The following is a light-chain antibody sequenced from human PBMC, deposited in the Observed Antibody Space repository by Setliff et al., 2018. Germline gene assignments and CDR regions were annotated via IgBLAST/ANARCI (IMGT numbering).Light chain of an antibody. J-gene: IGLJ1*01. CDR1: SSDVGDYKY. CDR3: SSYTSLSTRV. CDR2: EVS. Sequence: QSALTQPASVSGSPGQSITISCTGTSSDVGDYKYVSWYQQLPGKAPKLIIFEVSNRPSGIPNRFSGSKSGNTASLSISGLQAEDEADYYCSSYTSLSTRVSGTGTKVTVL. V-gene: IGLV2-14*01.